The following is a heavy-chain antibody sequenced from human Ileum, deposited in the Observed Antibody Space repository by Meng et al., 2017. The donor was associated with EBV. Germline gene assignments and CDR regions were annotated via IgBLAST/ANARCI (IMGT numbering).Heavy chain of an antibody. V-gene: IGHV1-69*06. CDR2: IIPALGTP. D-gene: IGHD3-10*01. J-gene: IGHJ4*02. CDR1: GSTFSVYG. CDR3: ARGTGADY. Sequence: QVQAGRSVADGKNPWSSGKVYCKSSGSTFSVYGITWVRQAPGQGLEWMGGIIPALGTPKYARKFQDRLTITADKSTSTGYMELHSLTSNDTAVYFCARGTGADYWGQGTLVTVSS.